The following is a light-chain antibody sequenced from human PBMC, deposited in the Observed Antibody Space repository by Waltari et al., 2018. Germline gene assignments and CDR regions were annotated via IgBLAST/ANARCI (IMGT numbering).Light chain of an antibody. CDR1: QGISSW. Sequence: DIQMTQSPSSLSASVAHRVTLTCRASQGISSWLAWYQQKPGKAPKLLIYKASKLQSGVPSSFSGSGSGTDFTLTISSLQPEDIATYFCQQYSSAPWTFGQGTKVEIK. CDR2: KAS. V-gene: IGKV1-12*01. J-gene: IGKJ1*01. CDR3: QQYSSAPWT.